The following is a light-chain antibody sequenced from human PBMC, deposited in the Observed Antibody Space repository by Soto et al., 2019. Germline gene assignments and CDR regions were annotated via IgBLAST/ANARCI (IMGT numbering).Light chain of an antibody. CDR3: QQTHTSPVT. CDR2: SAS. V-gene: IGKV1-39*01. Sequence: DIQMTQSPSSLSAFVGDRVTITCRASQTISKYLNWYQQKPGKAPKLLIYSASSLQSGVPSRFSGSGSGTDVPITISNLQPEDFATYYFQQTHTSPVTFGPGT. CDR1: QTISKY. J-gene: IGKJ3*01.